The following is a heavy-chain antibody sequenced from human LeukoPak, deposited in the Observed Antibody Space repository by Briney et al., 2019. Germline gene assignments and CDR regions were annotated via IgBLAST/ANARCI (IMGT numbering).Heavy chain of an antibody. J-gene: IGHJ1*01. CDR3: AKLPHSIYEKYFQH. CDR1: GFTFSSYA. Sequence: GGPLRLSCAASGFTFSSYAMSWVRQAPGKGLEWVSAISGSGGSTYYADSVKGRFTISRDNSKNTLYLQMNSLRAEDTAVYYCAKLPHSIYEKYFQHWGQGTLVTVSS. CDR2: ISGSGGST. D-gene: IGHD5/OR15-5a*01. V-gene: IGHV3-23*01.